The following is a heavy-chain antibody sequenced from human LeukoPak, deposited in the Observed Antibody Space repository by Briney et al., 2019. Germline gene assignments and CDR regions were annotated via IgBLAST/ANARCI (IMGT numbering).Heavy chain of an antibody. CDR1: GFTFSNYD. CDR2: ISSSGGST. Sequence: GGTLRLSCAASGFTFSNYDMSWVRQAPGKGLEWVSVISSSGGSTYYADSVKGRFTISRDNSKNTLYLQMNSLRAEDTAVYYCARTLIEYSVSSCYFDYWGQGTLVTVSS. D-gene: IGHD6-6*01. J-gene: IGHJ4*02. CDR3: ARTLIEYSVSSCYFDY. V-gene: IGHV3-23*01.